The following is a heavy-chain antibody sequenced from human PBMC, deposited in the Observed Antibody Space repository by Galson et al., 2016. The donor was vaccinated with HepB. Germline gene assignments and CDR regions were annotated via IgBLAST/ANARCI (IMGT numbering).Heavy chain of an antibody. CDR3: VRGRYSRFCSHLYDS. D-gene: IGHD4-11*01. CDR1: GFSLSSSGMW. V-gene: IGHV2-70*17. J-gene: IGHJ4*02. Sequence: PALVKPTQTLTLACTFSGFSLSSSGMWVTWIRQPPGKTLEWLARIDWDGQKFFTSALETRLTISKDTSKNQVVLTVTNADPVDTATYVCVRGRYSRFCSHLYDSWGQGILVIVSS. CDR2: IDWDGQK.